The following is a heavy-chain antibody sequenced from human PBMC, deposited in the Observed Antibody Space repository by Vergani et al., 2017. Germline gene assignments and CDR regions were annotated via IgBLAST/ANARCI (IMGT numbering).Heavy chain of an antibody. D-gene: IGHD3-9*01. V-gene: IGHV3-7*01. Sequence: EVQLVESGGGLVQPGGSLRLSCAASGFTFSSYWMSWVRQAPGKGLEWVANIKQDGSEKYYVDSVKGRFTISRDNAKNSLYLQMNSLRAEDTAVYYCARGERYFDWLLSASFDYWGQGTLVTVSS. J-gene: IGHJ4*02. CDR3: ARGERYFDWLLSASFDY. CDR1: GFTFSSYW. CDR2: IKQDGSEK.